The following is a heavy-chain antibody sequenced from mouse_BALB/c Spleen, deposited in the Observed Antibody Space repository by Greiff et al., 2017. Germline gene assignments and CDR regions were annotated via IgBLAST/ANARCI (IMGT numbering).Heavy chain of an antibody. CDR2: INPSSGYT. J-gene: IGHJ1*01. CDR1: GYTFTSYT. V-gene: IGHV1-4*01. Sequence: VQLQQSGAELARPGASVKMSCKASGYTFTSYTMHWVKQRPGQGLEWIGYINPSSGYTNYTQKFKDKATLTADKSSSQAYMQLSSLTSEDSAVYYCASYDGYYWYFDVWGAGTTVTVSS. CDR3: ASYDGYYWYFDV. D-gene: IGHD2-3*01.